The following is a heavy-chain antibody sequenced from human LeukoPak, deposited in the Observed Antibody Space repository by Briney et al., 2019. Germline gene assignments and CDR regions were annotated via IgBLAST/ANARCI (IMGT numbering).Heavy chain of an antibody. Sequence: GGSLRLSCAASGFTFDDYAMHWVRQAPGKGLEWVSGISWNSGSIGYADSVKGRFTISRDNAKNSLYLQMSSLRAEDTALYYCAKGRDKYQLLSKNWFDPWGQGTLVTVSS. V-gene: IGHV3-9*01. CDR1: GFTFDDYA. D-gene: IGHD2-2*01. CDR3: AKGRDKYQLLSKNWFDP. CDR2: ISWNSGSI. J-gene: IGHJ5*02.